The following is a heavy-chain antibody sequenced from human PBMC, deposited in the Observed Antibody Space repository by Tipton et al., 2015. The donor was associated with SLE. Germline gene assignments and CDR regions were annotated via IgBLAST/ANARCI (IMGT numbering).Heavy chain of an antibody. CDR1: GSTFSSYW. J-gene: IGHJ6*02. V-gene: IGHV3-7*01. Sequence: SLRLSCAASGSTFSSYWMSWVRQAPGKGLEWVANIKQDGSEKYYVDSVKGRFTISRDNAKNSLYLQMNSLRAEDTAVYYCARDRPCMDVWGQGTTVTVSS. CDR2: IKQDGSEK. CDR3: ARDRPCMDV.